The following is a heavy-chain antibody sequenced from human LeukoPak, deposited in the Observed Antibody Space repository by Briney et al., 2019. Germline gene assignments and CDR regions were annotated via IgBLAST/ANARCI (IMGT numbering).Heavy chain of an antibody. CDR2: IYSGGST. Sequence: GGSLRLSCAASGFTVSSNQMSWVRQAPGKGLEWVSIIYSGGSTYYADSVKGRFTISRDNSKNTLYLQMISLRDEDTAVYYCARHSGDPHFDSWGQGTLVTVSS. J-gene: IGHJ4*02. CDR1: GFTVSSNQ. V-gene: IGHV3-53*01. CDR3: ARHSGDPHFDS. D-gene: IGHD7-27*01.